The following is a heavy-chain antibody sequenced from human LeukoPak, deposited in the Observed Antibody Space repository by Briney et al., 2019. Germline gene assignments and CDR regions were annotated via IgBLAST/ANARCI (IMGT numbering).Heavy chain of an antibody. Sequence: GGSLRLSCAASGFSFSSYGMHWVRQAPGKGLEWVAFIRYDGSNKYYADSVKGRFTISRDNSKNTLYLQMNSLRAEDTAVYYCAKDLTTVVSRGDYWGQGTLVTVSS. V-gene: IGHV3-30*02. D-gene: IGHD4-23*01. J-gene: IGHJ4*02. CDR2: IRYDGSNK. CDR1: GFSFSSYG. CDR3: AKDLTTVVSRGDY.